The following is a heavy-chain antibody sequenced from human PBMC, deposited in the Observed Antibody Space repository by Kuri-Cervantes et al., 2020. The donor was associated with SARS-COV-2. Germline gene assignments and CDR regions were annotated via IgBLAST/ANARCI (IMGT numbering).Heavy chain of an antibody. CDR1: GFSFNTYA. V-gene: IGHV3-74*01. CDR3: ARDYYDSSGVH. CDR2: INSDGSST. Sequence: GESLKISCAASGFSFNTYAMTWVRQAPGKGLVWVSRINSDGSSTSYADSVKGRFTISRDNAKNTLYLQMNSLRAEDTAVYYCARDYYDSSGVHWSQGTLVTVSS. J-gene: IGHJ4*02. D-gene: IGHD3-22*01.